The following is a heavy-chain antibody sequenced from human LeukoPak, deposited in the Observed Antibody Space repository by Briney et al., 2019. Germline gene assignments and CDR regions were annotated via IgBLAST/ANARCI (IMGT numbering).Heavy chain of an antibody. CDR3: AKPQYDSSWYYFDY. J-gene: IGHJ4*02. CDR2: ISGNGVST. Sequence: GGSLRLSCAASGFTFSTYAMSWVRQAPGKGLEWVSTISGNGVSTYHANSVKDRFTISRDNSKNTLWLQMNSLRAEDTALYYCAKPQYDSSWYYFDYWGQGTLVTVPS. D-gene: IGHD6-13*01. V-gene: IGHV3-23*01. CDR1: GFTFSTYA.